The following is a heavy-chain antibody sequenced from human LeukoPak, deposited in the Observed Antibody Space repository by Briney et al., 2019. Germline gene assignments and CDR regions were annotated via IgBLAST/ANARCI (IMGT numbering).Heavy chain of an antibody. CDR3: ARDRALYCSSTSCYVYGMDV. CDR2: IYYSGST. J-gene: IGHJ6*04. CDR1: GGSISSGGYY. D-gene: IGHD2-2*01. V-gene: IGHV4-31*03. Sequence: PSQTLSLTCTVSGGSISSGGYYWSWIRQRPGKGLEWIGYIYYSGSTYYNPSLKSRVTISVDTSKNQFSLKLSSVTAADTAVYYCARDRALYCSSTSCYVYGMDVWGKGTTVTVSS.